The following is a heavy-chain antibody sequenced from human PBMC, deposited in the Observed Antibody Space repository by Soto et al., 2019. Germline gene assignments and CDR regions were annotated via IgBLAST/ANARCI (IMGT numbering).Heavy chain of an antibody. CDR1: GGSFSGYY. J-gene: IGHJ5*02. V-gene: IGHV4-34*01. CDR3: ARRGKQLVRVFWLDP. CDR2: INHSGST. Sequence: SETLSLTCAVYGGSFSGYYWSWIRQPPGKGLEWIGEINHSGSTNYNPSLKSRVTISVDTSKNQFSLKLSSVTAADTAVYYCARRGKQLVRVFWLDPWGQGTLVTVSS. D-gene: IGHD6-13*01.